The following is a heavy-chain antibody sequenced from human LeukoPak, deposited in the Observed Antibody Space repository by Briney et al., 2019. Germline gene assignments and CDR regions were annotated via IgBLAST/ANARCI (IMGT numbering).Heavy chain of an antibody. CDR2: INTNTGNP. CDR1: GYTFTSYA. CDR3: ARARYDFWSGYYPEPSKYNWFDP. Sequence: ASVKVSCKASGYTFTSYAMNWVRQAPGQGLEWMGWINTNTGNPTYAQGFTGRFVFSSDTSVSTAYLQISSLKAEDTAVYYCARARYDFWSGYYPEPSKYNWFDPWGQGTLVTVSS. V-gene: IGHV7-4-1*02. D-gene: IGHD3-3*01. J-gene: IGHJ5*02.